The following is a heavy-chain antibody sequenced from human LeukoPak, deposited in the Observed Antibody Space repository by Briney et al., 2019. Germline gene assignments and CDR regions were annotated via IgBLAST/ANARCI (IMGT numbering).Heavy chain of an antibody. J-gene: IGHJ6*03. CDR2: MNPNSGNT. V-gene: IGHV1-8*03. D-gene: IGHD6-13*01. CDR3: ARGPGAAGPKNNYYYYYMDV. CDR1: GYTFTSYD. Sequence: GASVKVSCKASGYTFTSYDINWVRQATGQGLEWMGWMNPNSGNTGYAQKFQGRVTITRNTSISTAYMELSSLRSEDTAVYYCARGPGAAGPKNNYYYYYMDVWGKGTTVTVSS.